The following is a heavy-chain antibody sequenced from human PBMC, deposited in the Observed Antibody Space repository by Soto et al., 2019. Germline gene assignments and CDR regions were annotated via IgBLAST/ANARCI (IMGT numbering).Heavy chain of an antibody. V-gene: IGHV3-30*03. J-gene: IGHJ6*02. CDR3: AREPEFSSGYSTEV. CDR1: GFTFSSYG. CDR2: ISYDGSNK. D-gene: IGHD1-26*01. Sequence: GGSLRLSCAASGFTFSSYGMHWVRQAPGKGLEWVAVISYDGSNKYYADTVKGRFTISRDNSKNTLYLQMNSLRAEDSAVYYCAREPEFSSGYSTEVWGQGTTVTVSS.